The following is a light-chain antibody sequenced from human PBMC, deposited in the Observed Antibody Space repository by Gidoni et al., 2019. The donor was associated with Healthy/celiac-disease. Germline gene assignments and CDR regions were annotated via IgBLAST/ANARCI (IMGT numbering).Light chain of an antibody. CDR1: QSVSSSY. J-gene: IGKJ4*01. CDR3: QQYGSSPLT. CDR2: AAS. Sequence: IVLTQSPGTLSLSPGERATLSCRASQSVSSSYFAWYQQRPGQAPRLLIYAASSRATGIPDRFSGSGSGTDFTLTISRLEPEDLAVYYCQQYGSSPLTFGGGTKVEIK. V-gene: IGKV3-20*01.